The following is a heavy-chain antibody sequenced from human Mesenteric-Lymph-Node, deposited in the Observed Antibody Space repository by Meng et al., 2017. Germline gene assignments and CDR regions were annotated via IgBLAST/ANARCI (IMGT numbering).Heavy chain of an antibody. J-gene: IGHJ5*02. CDR2: VSNTGRET. V-gene: IGHV3-23*01. Sequence: GESLKISCAASGFTFTTRALSWVRQAPGKGLEWVSTVSNTGRETFYADSVKGRFTISRDNSKNTLYLQMNSLRAEDTAVYYCAKGRRGWFGNWFDPWGQGTRVTGSS. D-gene: IGHD3-10*01. CDR3: AKGRRGWFGNWFDP. CDR1: GFTFTTRA.